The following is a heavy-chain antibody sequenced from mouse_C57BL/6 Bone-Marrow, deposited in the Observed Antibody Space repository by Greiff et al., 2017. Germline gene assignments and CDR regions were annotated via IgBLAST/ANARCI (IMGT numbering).Heavy chain of an antibody. Sequence: EVMLVESGGGLVQPGGSLKLSCAASGFTFSDYYMYWVRQTPEKRLEWVAYISNGGGSTYYPDTVKGRFTISRDNAKNTLYLQMSRLKSEDTAMYYCARGLFSWFAYWGQGTLVTVSA. J-gene: IGHJ3*01. CDR3: ARGLFSWFAY. CDR1: GFTFSDYY. V-gene: IGHV5-12*01. CDR2: ISNGGGST. D-gene: IGHD1-1*01.